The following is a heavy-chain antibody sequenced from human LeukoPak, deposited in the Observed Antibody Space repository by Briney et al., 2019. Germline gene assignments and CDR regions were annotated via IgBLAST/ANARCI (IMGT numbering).Heavy chain of an antibody. Sequence: ASVKVSCKVSGYTLTELSMHWVRQAPGKGLEWMGGFDPEDGETIYAQKFQGRVTMTEDTSTDTAYMELSSLRSEDTAVYYCARGSDSSGYYREYFDYWGQGTLVTVSS. J-gene: IGHJ4*02. CDR3: ARGSDSSGYYREYFDY. D-gene: IGHD3-22*01. CDR1: GYTLTELS. V-gene: IGHV1-24*01. CDR2: FDPEDGET.